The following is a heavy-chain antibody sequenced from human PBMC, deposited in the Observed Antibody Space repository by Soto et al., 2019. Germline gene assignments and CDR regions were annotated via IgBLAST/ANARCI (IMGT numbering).Heavy chain of an antibody. J-gene: IGHJ4*02. CDR3: AKDFTRGPHYYFDY. Sequence: GESLKISCAASGFTFSSYAMSWVRQAPGKGLEWVSAISGSGGSTYYADSVKGRFTISRDNSKNTLYLQMNSLRAEDTAVYYCAKDFTRGPHYYFDYWGQGTLVTVSS. CDR1: GFTFSSYA. V-gene: IGHV3-23*01. D-gene: IGHD3-3*01. CDR2: ISGSGGST.